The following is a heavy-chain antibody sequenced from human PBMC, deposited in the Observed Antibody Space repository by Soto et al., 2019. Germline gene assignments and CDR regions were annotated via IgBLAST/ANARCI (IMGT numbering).Heavy chain of an antibody. D-gene: IGHD6-6*01. Sequence: EVQLVESGGGLVQPGGSLRLSCAASGFTFSSHWMTWVRQAPGKGLEWVAYMKEDGSEIYYVDSVKGRFTISRDNAKNSLCLQMNSLRVEDTAVYYCARGVYSFDYWGQGTLVTVSS. J-gene: IGHJ4*02. CDR3: ARGVYSFDY. CDR1: GFTFSSHW. V-gene: IGHV3-7*04. CDR2: MKEDGSEI.